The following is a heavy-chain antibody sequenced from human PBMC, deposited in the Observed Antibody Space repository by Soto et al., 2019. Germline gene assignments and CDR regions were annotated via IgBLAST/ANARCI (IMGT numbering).Heavy chain of an antibody. V-gene: IGHV5-51*01. CDR2: IYPGDSET. Sequence: GESLKISCKGSGYSFTTHWIVWVRQMPEKGLEWVGIIYPGDSETRYSPSFQGQVSISADQSTSTAYLQWSSLKASDSAIYYCARHGEGYCSGGSCLYYGMDVWGQGTTVTVS. J-gene: IGHJ6*02. CDR3: ARHGEGYCSGGSCLYYGMDV. CDR1: GYSFTTHW. D-gene: IGHD2-15*01.